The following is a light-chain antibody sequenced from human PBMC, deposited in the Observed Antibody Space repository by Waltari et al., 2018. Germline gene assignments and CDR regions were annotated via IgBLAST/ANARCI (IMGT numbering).Light chain of an antibody. CDR3: QQYRNLPLT. Sequence: DIEITQSPPSLSASVGDRVTITCQPSQDIANYLNCYHQKPGKAPKLLIYDASNLEAGVPSRFSGSGSETDYTFTISTLQPEDIGTFYCQQYRNLPLTFGGGTKVEIK. J-gene: IGKJ4*01. V-gene: IGKV1-33*01. CDR2: DAS. CDR1: QDIANY.